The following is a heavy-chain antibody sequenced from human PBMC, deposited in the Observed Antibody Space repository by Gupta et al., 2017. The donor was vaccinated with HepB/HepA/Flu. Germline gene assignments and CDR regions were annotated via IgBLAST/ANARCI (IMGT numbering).Heavy chain of an antibody. D-gene: IGHD1-14*01. CDR3: MGGYKVDS. CDR1: EFTFRNYW. CDR2: INEDGSEK. Sequence: EVQLVESGGGLVQPGGSLRLSCVASEFTFRNYWMGWVRQAPGKGLEWLANINEDGSEKNYVASGRGRVTISRDNAKNSLYLQMNSLRVEDTAVYQCMGGYKVDSWGQGTGVTVAS. V-gene: IGHV3-7*01. J-gene: IGHJ4*02.